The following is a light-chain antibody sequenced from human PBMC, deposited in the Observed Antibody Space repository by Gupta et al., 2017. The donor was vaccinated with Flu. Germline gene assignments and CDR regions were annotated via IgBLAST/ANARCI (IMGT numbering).Light chain of an antibody. J-gene: IGKJ1*01. V-gene: IGKV1-5*03. CDR3: RHDNTYSQT. CDR1: QSISIY. CDR2: KAS. Sequence: DIQMTQSPSTLSASVGDRVTITCRASQSISIYLAWYQQKPGKAPNLLIYKASNLQSGVPSRFSGSGSGTEFTLTISSLQPDDFATYYCRHDNTYSQTFGQGTKVEV.